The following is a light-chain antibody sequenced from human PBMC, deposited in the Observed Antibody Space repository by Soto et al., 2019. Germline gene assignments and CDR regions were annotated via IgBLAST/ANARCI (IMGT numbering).Light chain of an antibody. CDR1: SSDVGGDKY. V-gene: IGLV2-14*01. Sequence: QSALTQPASASGSPGQSITISCTGTSSDVGGDKYVSWYQQHPGKAPKLMIYEVSNRPSGVSDRFSGSKSGNTASLTISGLQAEDEADYYCSSYAGSNNFVVFGGGTQLTVL. J-gene: IGLJ2*01. CDR2: EVS. CDR3: SSYAGSNNFVV.